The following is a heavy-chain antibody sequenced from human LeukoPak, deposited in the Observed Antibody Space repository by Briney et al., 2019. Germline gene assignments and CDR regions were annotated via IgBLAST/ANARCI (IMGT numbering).Heavy chain of an antibody. D-gene: IGHD1-26*01. CDR1: GGSISTYY. CDR3: ARHGGSLGYFDY. Sequence: SETLSLTCSVSGGSISTYYWSWIRQTPGKGLEWIGYVYDSGTTNYNPSLKGRVTISSDTSKNQFSLNLRSVNAADTAIYYCARHGGSLGYFDYWGQGTLVTVSS. V-gene: IGHV4-59*08. CDR2: VYDSGTT. J-gene: IGHJ4*02.